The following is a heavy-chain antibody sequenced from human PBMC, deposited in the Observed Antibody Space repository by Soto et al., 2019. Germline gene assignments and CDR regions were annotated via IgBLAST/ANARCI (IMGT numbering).Heavy chain of an antibody. CDR1: GFALTSIGVG. Sequence: QITLKETGPTLVKPTQTLTLTCTFSGFALTSIGVGVGWIRQPPGKALEWLALVYWDDDKRYNPSLRSRLTITEDTSKKQVVLTMTNMDPVDTATDYCVQSRCGGDCLTFYSSHAYYGLDVWGQGTTVTVSS. J-gene: IGHJ6*02. D-gene: IGHD2-21*02. CDR2: VYWDDDK. CDR3: VQSRCGGDCLTFYSSHAYYGLDV. V-gene: IGHV2-5*02.